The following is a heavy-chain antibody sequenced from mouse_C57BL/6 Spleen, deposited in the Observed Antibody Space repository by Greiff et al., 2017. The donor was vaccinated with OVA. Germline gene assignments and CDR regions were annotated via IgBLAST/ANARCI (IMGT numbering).Heavy chain of an antibody. CDR3: ARSDYDGYYFYAMDY. V-gene: IGHV1-55*01. CDR1: GYTFTSYW. Sequence: QVQLQQSGAELVKPGASVKMSCKASGYTFTSYWITWVKQRPGQGLEWIGDIYPGSGSTNYNEKFKSKATLTVDTSSSTAYMQLSSLTSEDSAVYYGARSDYDGYYFYAMDYWGQGTSVTVSS. J-gene: IGHJ4*01. CDR2: IYPGSGST. D-gene: IGHD2-3*01.